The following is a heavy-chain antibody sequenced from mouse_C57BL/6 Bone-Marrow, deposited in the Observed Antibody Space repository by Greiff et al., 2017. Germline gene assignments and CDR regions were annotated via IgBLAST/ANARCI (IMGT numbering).Heavy chain of an antibody. J-gene: IGHJ2*01. CDR3: AGSDPLGRSFDY. V-gene: IGHV1-55*01. D-gene: IGHD4-1*01. Sequence: QVQLQQPGAELVKPGASVKMSCKASGYTFTSYWITWVKQRPGQGLEWIGDIYPTSGRTNYNEKFKSKAILTVDTSSTTAYMQLSSLTSEDSAVFYCAGSDPLGRSFDYWGQGTTLTVSS. CDR1: GYTFTSYW. CDR2: IYPTSGRT.